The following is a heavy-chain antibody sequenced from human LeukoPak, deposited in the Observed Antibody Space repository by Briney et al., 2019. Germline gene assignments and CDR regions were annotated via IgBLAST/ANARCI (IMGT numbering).Heavy chain of an antibody. Sequence: SETLSLTCAVYGGSSSGYYWSWIRQPPGKGLEWIGYIYYSGSTNYNPSLKSRVTISVDTSKNQFSLKLSSVTAADTAVYYCARQMGVTKGFEAFDIWGQGTMVTVSS. CDR3: ARQMGVTKGFEAFDI. CDR2: IYYSGST. D-gene: IGHD2-21*02. V-gene: IGHV4-59*08. J-gene: IGHJ3*02. CDR1: GGSSSGYY.